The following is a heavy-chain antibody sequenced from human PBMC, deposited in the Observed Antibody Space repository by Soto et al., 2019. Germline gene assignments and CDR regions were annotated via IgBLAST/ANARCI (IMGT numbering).Heavy chain of an antibody. V-gene: IGHV3-30*04. Sequence: QVQLVESGGDVVQPGRSLRLSCAASHFSFSSSPMNWVRQAPGKGLEWVATISYDGSSKYYAESVEGRFTVSRDNSKNTLFLQVNSLRVEDTAVYYSAREGDYSNYFDYWGQGTLVTVSS. CDR3: AREGDYSNYFDY. J-gene: IGHJ4*02. CDR2: ISYDGSSK. CDR1: HFSFSSSP. D-gene: IGHD4-4*01.